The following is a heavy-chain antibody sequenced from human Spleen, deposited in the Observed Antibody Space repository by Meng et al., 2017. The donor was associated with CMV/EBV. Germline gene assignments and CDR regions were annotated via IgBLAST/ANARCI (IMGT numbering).Heavy chain of an antibody. Sequence: LSCVASGLTFRDYAMNWVRQAPGKGLESVSVVYGGSSSTYYAASVRGRFTISRDNSENMLYLQMSSLRAEDTAVYYCVKGLTTHDYWGQGTLVTVSS. CDR3: VKGLTTHDY. J-gene: IGHJ4*02. CDR1: GLTFRDYA. D-gene: IGHD3-9*01. CDR2: VYGGSSST. V-gene: IGHV3-23*03.